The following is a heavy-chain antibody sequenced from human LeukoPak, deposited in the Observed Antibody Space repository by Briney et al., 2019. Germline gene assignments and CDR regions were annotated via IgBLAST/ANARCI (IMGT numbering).Heavy chain of an antibody. D-gene: IGHD3-10*01. CDR2: INPSGGST. CDR3: ARGRRIWFGDLEDYGMDV. Sequence: ASVKVSCRASGYTFTSYYMHWVRQAPGQGLEWMGIINPSGGSTSYAQKFQGRVTMTRDTSTSTVYMELSSLRSEDTAVYYCARGRRIWFGDLEDYGMDVWGQGTTVTVSS. CDR1: GYTFTSYY. J-gene: IGHJ6*02. V-gene: IGHV1-46*01.